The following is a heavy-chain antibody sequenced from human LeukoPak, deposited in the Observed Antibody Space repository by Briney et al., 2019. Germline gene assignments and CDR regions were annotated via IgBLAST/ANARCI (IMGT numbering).Heavy chain of an antibody. Sequence: ASVKVSCKASVYTFTSYDINWVRQAPGHGLEWRGWMNPNSGNTGYAQKFQGIVTMTSNTSISTAYMELSSLRSEDTAVYYCARALWSTGGPIDYWGQGTLVTVSS. CDR2: MNPNSGNT. J-gene: IGHJ4*02. CDR3: ARALWSTGGPIDY. V-gene: IGHV1-8*01. D-gene: IGHD3-10*01. CDR1: VYTFTSYD.